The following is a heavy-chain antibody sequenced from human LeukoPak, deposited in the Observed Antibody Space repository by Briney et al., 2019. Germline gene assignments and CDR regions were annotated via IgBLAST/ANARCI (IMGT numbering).Heavy chain of an antibody. CDR3: ARVDCSSTRCYRLNAFDAFDI. D-gene: IGHD2-2*01. V-gene: IGHV1-2*02. Sequence: GASVKVSCKASGYTFTGYYMHWVRQAPGQGLEWMGWINPNSGGTNYAQKFQGRVTMTRDTSISTAYMELSGLRSDDTAVYYCARVDCSSTRCYRLNAFDAFDIWGQGTLVTVSS. CDR2: INPNSGGT. J-gene: IGHJ3*02. CDR1: GYTFTGYY.